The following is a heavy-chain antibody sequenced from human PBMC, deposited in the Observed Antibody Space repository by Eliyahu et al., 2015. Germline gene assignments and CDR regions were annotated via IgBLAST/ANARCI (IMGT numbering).Heavy chain of an antibody. CDR2: IYYSGST. CDR1: GGSISSXNYY. CDR3: ARHYDSSGYYAIDY. D-gene: IGHD3-22*01. Sequence: QLQLLESGPGLVKPSETLSLTCTVSGGSISSXNYYWGWIRQPPGKGLEWIGSIYYSGSTYYNPSLKSRVTISVDTSKNQFSLKLTSVTAADTAVYYCARHYDSSGYYAIDYWGQGTLVTVSS. J-gene: IGHJ4*02. V-gene: IGHV4-39*01.